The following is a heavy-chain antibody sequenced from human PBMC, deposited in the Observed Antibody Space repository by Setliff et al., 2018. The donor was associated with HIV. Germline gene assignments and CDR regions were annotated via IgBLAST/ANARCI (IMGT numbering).Heavy chain of an antibody. J-gene: IGHJ6*02. Sequence: SETLSLTCSVSGGSITNFYWHWIRQTAGMRLEWIGRVHSNGDPNYSPSLKSRVTMSVDTSQSHVSLKLTSVTAADTAVYYCARGGYSNGHHYYGMDVWGQGTTVTVSS. CDR2: VHSNGDP. CDR3: ARGGYSNGHHYYGMDV. V-gene: IGHV4-4*07. D-gene: IGHD4-4*01. CDR1: GGSITNFY.